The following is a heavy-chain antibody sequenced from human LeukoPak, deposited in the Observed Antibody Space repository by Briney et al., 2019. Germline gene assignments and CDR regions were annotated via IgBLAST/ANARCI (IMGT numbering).Heavy chain of an antibody. CDR1: GGSFSGYY. J-gene: IGHJ4*02. V-gene: IGHV4-34*01. Sequence: SETLSLTCAVYGGSFSGYYWSWIRQPPGKGLEWIGEIHHSGSTNYNPSLKSRVTISVDTSKNQFSLKLSSVTAADTAVYYCASPSITMVRGVNGIWGQGTLVTVSS. CDR2: IHHSGST. D-gene: IGHD3-10*01. CDR3: ASPSITMVRGVNGI.